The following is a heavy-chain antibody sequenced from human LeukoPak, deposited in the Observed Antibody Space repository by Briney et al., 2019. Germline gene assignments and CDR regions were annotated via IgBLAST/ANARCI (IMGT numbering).Heavy chain of an antibody. J-gene: IGHJ4*02. CDR3: ARDCWDYGSGSYCGIDY. V-gene: IGHV3-21*03. CDR1: GFTFSSYN. D-gene: IGHD3-10*01. Sequence: GGSLRLSCAASGFTFSSYNMNWVRQAPGKGLEWVSSITSSSNYIYYVVSVKGRFTISRDNAKNSLYLQMNSLRAEDTTVYYCARDCWDYGSGSYCGIDYWGQGTLVTVSS. CDR2: ITSSSNYI.